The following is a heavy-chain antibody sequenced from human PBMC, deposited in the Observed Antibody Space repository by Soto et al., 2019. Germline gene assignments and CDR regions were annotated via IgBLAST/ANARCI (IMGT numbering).Heavy chain of an antibody. CDR1: GYNFTSYG. V-gene: IGHV1-18*01. Sequence: QVHLVQSGAEVKKPGASVKVSCKASGYNFTSYGITWVRQAPGQGLEWMGWISAHNGNTDYAQKLQGRILVTRDTSTSTAYMELRSLISDDTAVYYCARGRYGDYWGQGARVTVSS. CDR2: ISAHNGNT. J-gene: IGHJ4*02. CDR3: ARGRYGDY. D-gene: IGHD1-1*01.